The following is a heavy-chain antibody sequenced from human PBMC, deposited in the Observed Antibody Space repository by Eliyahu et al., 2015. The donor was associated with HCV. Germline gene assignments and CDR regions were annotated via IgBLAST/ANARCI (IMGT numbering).Heavy chain of an antibody. D-gene: IGHD5-24*01. V-gene: IGHV4-31*03. Sequence: QVQLQESGPGLVKPSQTLSLTCXVSGGSISSGSYXWSXIRXHPERGLXWIGYIYHSGATHYNPSLRSRLYISIDKSRNQFSLRLSSVTAADTAVYYCAREGGDYLDGFFDYWGRGTLVTVSS. CDR1: GGSISSGSYX. CDR3: AREGGDYLDGFFDY. CDR2: IYHSGAT. J-gene: IGHJ4*02.